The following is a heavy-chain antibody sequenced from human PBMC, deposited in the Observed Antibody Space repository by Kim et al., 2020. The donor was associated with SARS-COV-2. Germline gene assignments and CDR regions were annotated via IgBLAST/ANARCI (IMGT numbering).Heavy chain of an antibody. CDR2: ITSDGSTI. CDR1: GFTFSSFW. V-gene: IGHV3-74*01. D-gene: IGHD2-2*02. Sequence: GGSLRLSCAVSGFTFSSFWMHWVRQAPGKGLVWVSRITSDGSTISYADSVKGRFTISRDNAKNTLYLQMNSLRAEDTAVYYCTRSYQVLYDYWGQGTLVTVSS. J-gene: IGHJ4*02. CDR3: TRSYQVLYDY.